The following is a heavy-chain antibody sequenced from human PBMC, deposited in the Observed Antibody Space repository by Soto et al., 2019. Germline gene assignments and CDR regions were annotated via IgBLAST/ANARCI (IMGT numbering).Heavy chain of an antibody. D-gene: IGHD3-22*01. J-gene: IGHJ4*02. V-gene: IGHV4-31*03. CDR2: IYYSGST. CDR1: GGSISSGGYY. CDR3: ARSERYDSSGYYYDY. Sequence: SETLSLTCTVSGGSISSGGYYWSWIRQHPGKGLEWIGYIYYSGSTYYNPSLKSRVTISVDTSKNQFSLKLSSVTAADTAVYYCARSERYDSSGYYYDYWGQGTLVTVSS.